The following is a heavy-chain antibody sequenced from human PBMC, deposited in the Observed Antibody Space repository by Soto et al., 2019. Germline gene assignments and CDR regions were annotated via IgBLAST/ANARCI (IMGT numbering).Heavy chain of an antibody. Sequence: PPETLSLTCAVSGYSIGSGYYWGWIRQPPGKGLEYVGSMYHSGSTYYNPSLKSRVTISLDTSKNQFSLKLNSVTAADTAMYYCARMWSTVVTPAYSDYWGQGTLVTVSS. D-gene: IGHD2-21*02. V-gene: IGHV4-38-2*01. CDR2: MYHSGST. CDR3: ARMWSTVVTPAYSDY. CDR1: GYSIGSGYY. J-gene: IGHJ4*02.